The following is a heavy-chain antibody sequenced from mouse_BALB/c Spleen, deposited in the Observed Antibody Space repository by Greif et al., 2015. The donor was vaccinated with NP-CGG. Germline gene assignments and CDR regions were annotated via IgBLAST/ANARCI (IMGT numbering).Heavy chain of an antibody. CDR3: ARRGDYDGFDY. CDR1: GYTFTSYW. V-gene: IGHV1-7*01. D-gene: IGHD2-4*01. Sequence: QVQLKESGAELAKPGASVKMSCKASGYTFTSYWMHWVKQRPGQGLEWIGYINPSTGYTEYNQKFKDKATLTADKSSSTAYMQLSSLTSEDSAVYYCARRGDYDGFDYWGQGTPLTVSS. CDR2: INPSTGYT. J-gene: IGHJ2*01.